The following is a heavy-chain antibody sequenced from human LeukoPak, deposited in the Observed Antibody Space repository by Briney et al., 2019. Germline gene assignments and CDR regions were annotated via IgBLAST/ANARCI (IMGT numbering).Heavy chain of an antibody. Sequence: GRSLRLSCAASGFTFSSYAMHWVRQAPGKGLEWVAVISYDGSNKYYADSVKGRFTIPRDNSKNTLYLQMNGLRAEDTAVYYCARDRRGDDYYYYGMDVWGKGTTVTVSS. CDR2: ISYDGSNK. CDR1: GFTFSSYA. CDR3: ARDRRGDDYYYYGMDV. J-gene: IGHJ6*04. D-gene: IGHD4-17*01. V-gene: IGHV3-30*04.